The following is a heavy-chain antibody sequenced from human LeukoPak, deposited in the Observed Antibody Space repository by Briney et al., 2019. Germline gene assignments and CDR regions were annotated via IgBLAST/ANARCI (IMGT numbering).Heavy chain of an antibody. CDR3: ATRLRPR. CDR1: GFTFSSYS. J-gene: IGHJ4*02. CDR2: ISSSSSYI. Sequence: GGSLRLSCAASGFTFSSYSMNWVRKAPGKGLEWVSSISSSSSYIYYADSLKGRFTISRDNAKNSLYLQMNSLRAEDTAVYYCATRLRPRWGQGTLVTASS. V-gene: IGHV3-21*01. D-gene: IGHD4-17*01.